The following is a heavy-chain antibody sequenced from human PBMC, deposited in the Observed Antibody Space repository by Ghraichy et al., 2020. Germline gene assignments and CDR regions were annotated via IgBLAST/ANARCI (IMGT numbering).Heavy chain of an antibody. CDR3: ARSSDFWSGYSTGWFDP. V-gene: IGHV4-59*01. CDR2: IYYSGST. D-gene: IGHD3-3*01. J-gene: IGHJ5*02. Sequence: SETLSLTCTVSGGSISSYYWSWIRQPPGKGLEWIGYIYYSGSTNYNPSLKSRVTISVDTSKNQFSLKLSSVTAADTAVYYCARSSDFWSGYSTGWFDPWGQRTLVTVSS. CDR1: GGSISSYY.